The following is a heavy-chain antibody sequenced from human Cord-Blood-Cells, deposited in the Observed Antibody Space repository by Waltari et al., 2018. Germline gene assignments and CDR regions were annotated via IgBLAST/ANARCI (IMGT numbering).Heavy chain of an antibody. V-gene: IGHV4-39*01. Sequence: QLQLQESGPGLVKPSAPLALTCTVSFCSIILLSHSFCWILPAPVPSLELFWSISYSGSTYYNQSLKSRVTISVDTSKNQFSLKLSSVTAADTAVYYCARRGRRTKSERGSIAAACRPCYFDYWGQGTLVTVSS. CDR2: ISYSGST. CDR1: FCSIILLSHS. J-gene: IGHJ4*02. D-gene: IGHD6-13*01. CDR3: ARRGRRTKSERGSIAAACRPCYFDY.